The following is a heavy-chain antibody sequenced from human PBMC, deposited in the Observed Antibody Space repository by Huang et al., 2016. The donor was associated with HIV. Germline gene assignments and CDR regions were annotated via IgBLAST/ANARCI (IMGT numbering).Heavy chain of an antibody. CDR3: ASGPVIVSISRFYFEQ. J-gene: IGHJ4*02. CDR1: FASISGTSKY. Sequence: LLLRESGSGLVKTSETMSLSCTVAFASISGTSKYWNWGRQSPGKGLEWIASMHDGGRTYYNPSLKSRVSMSVDTSHNQHFSLTLASVTAADTAVYFCASGPVIVSISRFYFEQWGPGILVTV. V-gene: IGHV4-39*02. D-gene: IGHD3-22*01. CDR2: MHDGGRT.